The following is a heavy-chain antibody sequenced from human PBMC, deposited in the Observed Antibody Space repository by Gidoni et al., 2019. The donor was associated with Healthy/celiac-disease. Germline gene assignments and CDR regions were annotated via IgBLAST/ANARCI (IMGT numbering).Heavy chain of an antibody. V-gene: IGHV4-39*01. CDR3: ATLGDYDFWSGYYTGPPDY. Sequence: QLQLQESGPGLVKPSETLSLTCTVSGGSISSSRYYWGWIRQPPGKGLEWIGSIYYSGSTYYNPSLKSRVTISVDTSKNQFSLKLSSVTAADTAVYYCATLGDYDFWSGYYTGPPDYWGQGTLVTVSS. CDR1: GGSISSSRYY. CDR2: IYYSGST. D-gene: IGHD3-3*01. J-gene: IGHJ4*02.